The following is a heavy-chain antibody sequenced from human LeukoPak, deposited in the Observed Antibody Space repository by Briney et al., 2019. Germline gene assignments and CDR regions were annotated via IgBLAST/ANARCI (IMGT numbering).Heavy chain of an antibody. CDR2: FFYSGST. V-gene: IGHV4-39*02. D-gene: IGHD1-26*01. J-gene: IGHJ4*02. CDR1: GDSIRSSTYY. CDR3: AREARIVGASMGFDY. Sequence: SETLSLTCTVSGDSIRSSTYYWGWIRQPPGKGLEWIGSFFYSGSTYYNPSLKSRVTISVDTSKNQFSLKLSSVTAADMAVYYCAREARIVGASMGFDYWGQGTLVTVSS.